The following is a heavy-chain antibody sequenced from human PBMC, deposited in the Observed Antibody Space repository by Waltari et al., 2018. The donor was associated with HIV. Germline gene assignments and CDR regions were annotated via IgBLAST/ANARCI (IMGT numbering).Heavy chain of an antibody. CDR3: ARSGGLPANWFDP. D-gene: IGHD2-21*02. J-gene: IGHJ5*02. CDR1: GYTFTSYG. Sequence: VQMVQSGAEVKKPGGSVQVSCKASGYTFTSYGIRWVRQSPGQGLEWMRWIGAYNGNTNYAQKLQGRVTMTTDTSTSTAYMELRSLRSDDTAVYYCARSGGLPANWFDPWGQGTLVTVSS. CDR2: IGAYNGNT. V-gene: IGHV1-18*01.